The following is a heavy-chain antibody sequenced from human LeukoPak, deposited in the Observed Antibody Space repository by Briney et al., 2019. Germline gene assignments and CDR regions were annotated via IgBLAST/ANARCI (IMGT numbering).Heavy chain of an antibody. J-gene: IGHJ2*01. CDR2: INNDGTAT. V-gene: IGHV3-74*01. Sequence: PGGSLRLSCVASGFTFDDYAMYWVRQVPGKGLVWVSRINNDGTATFFADSVQGRFTISRDNAENTVFLQMHSLRPEDTAVYYCARDAAMTFRGYLDLWGRGTLVIVSS. CDR1: GFTFDDYA. CDR3: ARDAAMTFRGYLDL. D-gene: IGHD3-16*01.